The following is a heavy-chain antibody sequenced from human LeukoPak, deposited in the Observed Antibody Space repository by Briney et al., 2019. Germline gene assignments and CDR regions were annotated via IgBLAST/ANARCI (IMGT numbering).Heavy chain of an antibody. D-gene: IGHD2-21*02. CDR1: GGSIRSYY. CDR3: ASAYCGGDCQIP. CDR2: INHSGST. J-gene: IGHJ5*02. Sequence: SETLSLTCSVSGGSIRSYYWSWIRQPPGKGLEWIGEINHSGSTNYNPSLKSRVTISVDTSKNQFSLKLSSVTAADTAVYYCASAYCGGDCQIPWGQGTLVTVSS. V-gene: IGHV4-34*01.